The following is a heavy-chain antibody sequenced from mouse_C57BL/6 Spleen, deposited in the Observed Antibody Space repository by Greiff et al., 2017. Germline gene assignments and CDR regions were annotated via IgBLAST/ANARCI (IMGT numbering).Heavy chain of an antibody. D-gene: IGHD1-2*01. V-gene: IGHV14-4*01. CDR3: TTDYGAFAY. J-gene: IGHJ3*01. CDR1: GFNIKDDC. CDR2: IDPENGDT. Sequence: EVQLQQSGAELVRPGASVKLSCTASGFNIKDDCMHWVKQRPEQGLEWIGWIDPENGDTEYASKFQGKATITADTSSNTAYLQLSSLTSEDTADYYCTTDYGAFAYWGQGTLVTVSA.